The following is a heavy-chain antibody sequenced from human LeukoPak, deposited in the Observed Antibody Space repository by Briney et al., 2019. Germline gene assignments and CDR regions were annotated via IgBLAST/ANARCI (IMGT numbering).Heavy chain of an antibody. CDR2: INHSGST. CDR3: ARNEIYYGSFDY. Sequence: PSETLSLTCAVYGGSFSGYYWSWIRQPPGKGLEWIGEINHSGSTNYNPSLKSRVTISVDTSKNQFSLKLSSVTAADTAVYYCARNEIYYGSFDYWGQGTLVTASS. J-gene: IGHJ4*02. CDR1: GGSFSGYY. V-gene: IGHV4-34*01. D-gene: IGHD3-10*01.